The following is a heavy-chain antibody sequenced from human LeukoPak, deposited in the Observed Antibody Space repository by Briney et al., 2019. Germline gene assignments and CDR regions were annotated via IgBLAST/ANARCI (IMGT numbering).Heavy chain of an antibody. CDR1: GYTFTSYG. Sequence: ASVKVSFKASGYTFTSYGISWVRQAPGQGLEWMGWISAYNGNTNYVQKLQGRVTITTDTSTSTAYMELRSLRSEDTAVYYCAKAAGGDIVLMVYATRERAFDIWGQGTMVTVSS. V-gene: IGHV1-18*01. J-gene: IGHJ3*02. CDR3: AKAAGGDIVLMVYATRERAFDI. D-gene: IGHD2-8*01. CDR2: ISAYNGNT.